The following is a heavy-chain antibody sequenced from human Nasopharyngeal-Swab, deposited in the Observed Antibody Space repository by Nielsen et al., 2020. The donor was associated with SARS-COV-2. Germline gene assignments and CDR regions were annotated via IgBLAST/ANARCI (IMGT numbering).Heavy chain of an antibody. Sequence: GESLKISCAASGFTFSDSAIHWVRQASGEGLEWVARIRSKGNNYATAYSASVKGRFIIFRDDPTNTAYLQMNSLKTEDTAMYYCTRCGGGCYSGRDYWGQGNLVTVSS. CDR2: IRSKGNNYAT. CDR1: GFTFSDSA. D-gene: IGHD2-15*01. V-gene: IGHV3-73*01. J-gene: IGHJ4*02. CDR3: TRCGGGCYSGRDY.